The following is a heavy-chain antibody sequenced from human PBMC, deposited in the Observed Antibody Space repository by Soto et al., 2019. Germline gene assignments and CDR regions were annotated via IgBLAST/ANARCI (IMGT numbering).Heavy chain of an antibody. CDR2: IWYDGSNK. D-gene: IGHD2-15*01. V-gene: IGHV3-33*01. CDR3: ARDKCRGGSCYWGGGYYFDY. CDR1: GFTFSSYG. J-gene: IGHJ4*02. Sequence: QVQLVESGGGVVQPGRSLRLSCAASGFTFSSYGMHWVRQAPGKGLEWVAVIWYDGSNKYYADSVKGRFTISRDNSKNTLYLQMNRLRGEETAVYYCARDKCRGGSCYWGGGYYFDYWGQGTLVTVSS.